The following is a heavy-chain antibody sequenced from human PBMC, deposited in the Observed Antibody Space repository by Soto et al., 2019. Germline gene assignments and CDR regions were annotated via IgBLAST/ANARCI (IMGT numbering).Heavy chain of an antibody. CDR1: GGSISSYY. V-gene: IGHV4-4*07. J-gene: IGHJ5*02. Sequence: QVQLQESGPGLVKPSETLSLTCTVSGGSISSYYWSWIRQPAGKGLEWIGRIYTSGSTNYNPSLKRRVTLSVDTSKNQYSLKLSSVTAADTAVYYCARGYCSGGSCYFGGKNWFDPWGQGTLVTVSS. D-gene: IGHD2-15*01. CDR3: ARGYCSGGSCYFGGKNWFDP. CDR2: IYTSGST.